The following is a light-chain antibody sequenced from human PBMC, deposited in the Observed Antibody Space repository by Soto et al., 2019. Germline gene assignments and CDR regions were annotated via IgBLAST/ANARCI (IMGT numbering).Light chain of an antibody. CDR3: QQYKA. J-gene: IGKJ1*01. Sequence: DIQMTQSPSTLSGSVGDRVTITCRASQTISSYLAWYQQKPGRAPKLLIFDASSLERGVPSRFSGSGSGAEFRLTISSLQPDDFATYYCQQYKAFGQGTKVDIK. CDR2: DAS. V-gene: IGKV1-5*01. CDR1: QTISSY.